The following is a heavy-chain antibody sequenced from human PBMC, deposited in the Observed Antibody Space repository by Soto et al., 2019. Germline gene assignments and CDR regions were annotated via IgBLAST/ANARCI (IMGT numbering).Heavy chain of an antibody. CDR3: ARTVYYYDSSGYYRAYFQH. Sequence: QVQLQESGPGLVKPSQTLSLTCTVSGGSISSGDYYWSWIRQPPGKGLERIGYIYYSGSTYYNPSLKSRVTISVDTSKNQFSLKLSSVTAADTAVYYCARTVYYYDSSGYYRAYFQHWGQGTLVTVSS. CDR1: GGSISSGDYY. D-gene: IGHD3-22*01. J-gene: IGHJ1*01. V-gene: IGHV4-30-4*01. CDR2: IYYSGST.